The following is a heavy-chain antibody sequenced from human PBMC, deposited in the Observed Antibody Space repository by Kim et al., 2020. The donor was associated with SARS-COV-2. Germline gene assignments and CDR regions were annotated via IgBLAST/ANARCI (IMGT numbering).Heavy chain of an antibody. J-gene: IGHJ4*02. Sequence: ASVKVSCKASGYTFTSYAMHWVRQAPGQRLEWMGWINAGNGNTKYSQKFQGRVTITRDTSASTAYMELSSLRSEDTAVYYCARSLIAVAGTWEFDYWGQGTLVTVSS. V-gene: IGHV1-3*01. D-gene: IGHD6-19*01. CDR1: GYTFTSYA. CDR2: INAGNGNT. CDR3: ARSLIAVAGTWEFDY.